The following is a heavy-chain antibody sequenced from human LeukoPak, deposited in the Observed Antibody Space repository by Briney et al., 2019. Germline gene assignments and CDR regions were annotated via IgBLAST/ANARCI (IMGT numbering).Heavy chain of an antibody. CDR3: AREGIVGATSAAFDI. Sequence: ASVKVSCKTSGYTFTGYYMHWVRQAPGQGLEWMGWINPNSGGTNYAQKFQGRVTMTRDTSISTAYMELSRLRSDDTAVYYCAREGIVGATSAAFDIWGQGTMVTVSS. J-gene: IGHJ3*02. D-gene: IGHD1-26*01. V-gene: IGHV1-2*02. CDR2: INPNSGGT. CDR1: GYTFTGYY.